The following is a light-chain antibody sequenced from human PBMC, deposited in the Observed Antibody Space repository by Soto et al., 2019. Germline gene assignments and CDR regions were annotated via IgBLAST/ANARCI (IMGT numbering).Light chain of an antibody. J-gene: IGLJ2*01. CDR3: SSYTTSSILGV. Sequence: QSALTQPASVSGSPGQSITISCTGTSSDVGGYNYVSWYQQQPGKAPKLMIYDVSNRPSGVSNRFSGSKSGNTASLTISGLQAEDEADYYCSSYTTSSILGVYGGGTKLTVL. CDR1: SSDVGGYNY. CDR2: DVS. V-gene: IGLV2-14*01.